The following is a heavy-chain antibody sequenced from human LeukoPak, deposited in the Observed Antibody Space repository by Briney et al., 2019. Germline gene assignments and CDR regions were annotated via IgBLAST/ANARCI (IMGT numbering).Heavy chain of an antibody. CDR1: GFTFSSYA. Sequence: PGGSLRLSCAASGFTFSSYAMHWVRQAPGKGLEWVAVISYDGSNKYYADSVKGRFTISRDNSKNTLYLQMNSLRAEDTAVYYCARRDSSGLYYFDYWGQGTQVTVSS. CDR2: ISYDGSNK. D-gene: IGHD3-22*01. V-gene: IGHV3-30-3*01. CDR3: ARRDSSGLYYFDY. J-gene: IGHJ4*02.